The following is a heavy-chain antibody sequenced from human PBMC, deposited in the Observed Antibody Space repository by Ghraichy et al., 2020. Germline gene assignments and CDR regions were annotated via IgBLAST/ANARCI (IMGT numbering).Heavy chain of an antibody. J-gene: IGHJ6*02. CDR2: IKQDGSEK. D-gene: IGHD3-10*01. Sequence: GGSLRLSCAASGFTFSSYWMSWVRQAPGKGLEWVANIKQDGSEKYYVDSVKGRFTISRDNAKNSLYLQMNSLRAEDTAVYYCARSNQRGYYYGSGSYYNKGYYYGMDVWGQGTTVTVSS. CDR3: ARSNQRGYYYGSGSYYNKGYYYGMDV. CDR1: GFTFSSYW. V-gene: IGHV3-7*01.